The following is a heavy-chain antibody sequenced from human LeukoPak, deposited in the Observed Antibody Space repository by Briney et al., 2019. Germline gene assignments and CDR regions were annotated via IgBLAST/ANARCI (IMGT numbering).Heavy chain of an antibody. V-gene: IGHV4-28*01. CDR2: IYYSGST. J-gene: IGHJ4*02. CDR1: GYSISSTNW. CDR3: ASTNYYDSSGSSYYFDY. Sequence: SETLSLTCAVSGYSISSTNWWGWIRQPPGKGLEWIGYIYYSGSTNYNPSLKSRVTISVDTSKNQFSLKLSSVTAADTAVYYCASTNYYDSSGSSYYFDYWGQGTLVTVSS. D-gene: IGHD3-22*01.